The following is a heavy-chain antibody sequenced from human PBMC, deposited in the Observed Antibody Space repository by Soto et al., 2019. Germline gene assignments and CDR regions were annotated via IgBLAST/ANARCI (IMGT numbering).Heavy chain of an antibody. D-gene: IGHD4-17*01. CDR2: IIPIFGTA. J-gene: IGHJ6*02. V-gene: IGHV1-69*14. CDR3: ARDLWRYTVTKGPYYYYGMDV. Sequence: QVQLVQSGAEVKKPGSSVKVSCKASGGTFSSYAISWVRQAPGQGLEWMGGIIPIFGTANYAQKFQGRVTNTEDKSTSTDYMELSSLRSEDTAVYYCARDLWRYTVTKGPYYYYGMDVWGQGTTVTVSS. CDR1: GGTFSSYA.